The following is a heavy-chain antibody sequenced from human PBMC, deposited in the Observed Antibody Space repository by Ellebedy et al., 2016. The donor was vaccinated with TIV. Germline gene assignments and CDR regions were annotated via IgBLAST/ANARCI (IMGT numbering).Heavy chain of an antibody. D-gene: IGHD6-19*01. V-gene: IGHV3-20*04. J-gene: IGHJ4*02. CDR2: INWNGGTT. CDR3: ARDYEGGLHDSSGYGF. Sequence: GGSLRLSCVASGFTFDDYGMTWVRQAPGKGLEWISGINWNGGTTAYADSVKGRFTISRDNAKNSLHLQMKSLRAEDTALYYCARDYEGGLHDSSGYGFWGQGTQVTVSS. CDR1: GFTFDDYG.